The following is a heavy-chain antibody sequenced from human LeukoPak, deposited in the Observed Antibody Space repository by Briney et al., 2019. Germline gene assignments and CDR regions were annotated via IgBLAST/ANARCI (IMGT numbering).Heavy chain of an antibody. Sequence: SETLSLTCTVSGGSISSYYWSWIRQPPRKGLEGIGYIYYSGSTNYNPSLKSRVTISVDTSKNQFSLKLSSVTAADTAVYYCARQAYYYDSSGYYYFFKSNYWYFDLWGRGTLVTVSS. CDR1: GGSISSYY. CDR3: ARQAYYYDSSGYYYFFKSNYWYFDL. CDR2: IYYSGST. D-gene: IGHD3-22*01. J-gene: IGHJ2*01. V-gene: IGHV4-59*01.